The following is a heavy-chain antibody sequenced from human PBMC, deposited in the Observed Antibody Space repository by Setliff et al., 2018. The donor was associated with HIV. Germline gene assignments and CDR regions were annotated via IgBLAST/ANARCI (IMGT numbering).Heavy chain of an antibody. CDR1: GGSISSSSYY. D-gene: IGHD3-3*01. V-gene: IGHV4-39*01. Sequence: KASETLSLTCTVSGGSISSSSYYWGWIRQPPGKGLEWIGSIYYSGSTYYNPSLKSRVTISVDTSKNQFSLKLSSVPAADTAVYYCARLPVLGVVIIGSYFDYWGQGTLVTVSS. CDR3: ARLPVLGVVIIGSYFDY. CDR2: IYYSGST. J-gene: IGHJ4*02.